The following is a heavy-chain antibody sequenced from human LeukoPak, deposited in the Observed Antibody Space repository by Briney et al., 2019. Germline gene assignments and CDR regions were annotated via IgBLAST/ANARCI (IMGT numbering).Heavy chain of an antibody. J-gene: IGHJ3*02. CDR2: ISGSSNYI. CDR1: GFTFSDYT. CDR3: ARDESGDNDAFDI. Sequence: GGSLRLSCAASGFTFSDYTMNWVRLAPGKGLEWVSSISGSSNYIYYADSVKGRFTISRGNAKNSLYLQMNSLRVEDSAVYYCARDESGDNDAFDIWGQGTMVTVSS. V-gene: IGHV3-21*01. D-gene: IGHD2-21*01.